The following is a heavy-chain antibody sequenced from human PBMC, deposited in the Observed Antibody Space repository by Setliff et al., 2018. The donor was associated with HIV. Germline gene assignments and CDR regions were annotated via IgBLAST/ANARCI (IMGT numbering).Heavy chain of an antibody. J-gene: IGHJ2*01. CDR3: ASGSGSHYNSGDWYFDR. Sequence: SETLSLTCTVSGGSISSGGYYWSWIHQHPGKGLEWIGYIYYSGSTYFNPSLKSRVAISVATSENQFSLILNSVTAADTAVYYCASGSGSHYNSGDWYFDRWGRGTLVTVSS. CDR1: GGSISSGGYY. CDR2: IYYSGST. V-gene: IGHV4-31*03. D-gene: IGHD3-10*01.